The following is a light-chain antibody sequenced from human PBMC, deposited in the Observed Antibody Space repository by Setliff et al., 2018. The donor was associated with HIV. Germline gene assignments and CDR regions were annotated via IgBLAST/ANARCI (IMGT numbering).Light chain of an antibody. V-gene: IGLV2-8*01. CDR3: SSYGGYNNVL. CDR1: SSDIGGYKF. J-gene: IGLJ2*01. CDR2: EVN. Sequence: QSALAQPPSASGPPGQSVTISCTGSSSDIGGYKFVSWYQQHPGKAPKLMIYEVNKRPSGVPDRFSGSKSGNTASLTVSGLQAEDEADYYCSSYGGYNNVLFGGGTKVT.